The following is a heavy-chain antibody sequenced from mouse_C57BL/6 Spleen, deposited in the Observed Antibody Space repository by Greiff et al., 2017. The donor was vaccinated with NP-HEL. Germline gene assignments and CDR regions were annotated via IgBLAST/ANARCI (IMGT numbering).Heavy chain of an antibody. CDR3: ARYYYGSRGYYAMDY. V-gene: IGHV1-18*01. CDR2: INPNNGGT. Sequence: EVQLQQSGPELVKPGASVKIPCKASGYTFTDYNMDWVKQSHGKSLEWIGDINPNNGGTIYNQKFKGKATLTVDKSSSTAYMELRSLTSEDTAVYYCARYYYGSRGYYAMDYWGQGTSVTVSS. CDR1: GYTFTDYN. J-gene: IGHJ4*01. D-gene: IGHD1-1*01.